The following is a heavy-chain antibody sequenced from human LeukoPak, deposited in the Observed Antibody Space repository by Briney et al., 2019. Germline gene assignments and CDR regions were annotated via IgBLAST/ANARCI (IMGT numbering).Heavy chain of an antibody. D-gene: IGHD3-22*01. V-gene: IGHV3-30-3*02. Sequence: GRSLRLSCAASGFTFSSYAMHWVRQAPGKGLEWVAVISYDGSNKYYADSVRGRFTISRDNSKNTLYLQMNSLRAEDTAVYYCAKRYYYDSSGYYFSSYYFDYWGQGTLVTVSS. J-gene: IGHJ4*02. CDR1: GFTFSSYA. CDR2: ISYDGSNK. CDR3: AKRYYYDSSGYYFSSYYFDY.